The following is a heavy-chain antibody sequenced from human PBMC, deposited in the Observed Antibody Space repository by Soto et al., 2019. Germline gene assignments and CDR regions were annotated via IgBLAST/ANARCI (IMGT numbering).Heavy chain of an antibody. Sequence: GGSLRLSCSASGFTFCDFAIPWVRRAPGKGLEWVSGISWNSGSIGYADSVKGRFTISRDNAKNSLYLQMNSLRAEDTALYYCAKVGSSPYYYYYMDVWGKGTTVTVSS. V-gene: IGHV3-9*01. J-gene: IGHJ6*03. CDR1: GFTFCDFA. CDR3: AKVGSSPYYYYYMDV. CDR2: ISWNSGSI. D-gene: IGHD6-13*01.